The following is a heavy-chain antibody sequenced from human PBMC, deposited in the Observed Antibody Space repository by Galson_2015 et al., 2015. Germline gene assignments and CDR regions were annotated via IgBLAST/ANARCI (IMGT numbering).Heavy chain of an antibody. J-gene: IGHJ5*02. D-gene: IGHD2-2*01. CDR2: IYYSGST. V-gene: IGHV4-59*01. CDR1: GGSISSYY. CDR3: ARDGGRGYCSSTSCYGWFDP. Sequence: SETLSLTCTVSGGSISSYYWSWIRQPPGKGLEWIGYIYYSGSTNYNPSLKSRVTISVDTSKNQFSLKLSSVTAADTAVYYCARDGGRGYCSSTSCYGWFDPWGQGTLVTVSS.